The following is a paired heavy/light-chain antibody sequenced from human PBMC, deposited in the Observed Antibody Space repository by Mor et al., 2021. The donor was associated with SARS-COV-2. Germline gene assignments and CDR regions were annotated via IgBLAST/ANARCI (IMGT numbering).Heavy chain of an antibody. Sequence: EVQLVESGGDLVQPGGSLRLSCAASGFIFRSYWMHWVRQAPGKGLEWVSRINLNGSRTNYADSVKGRFTISRDNAKNTLYLQMNSLSAGDSAMYYCVSRVYSNFYFQHWGRGTLVTVSS. J-gene: IGHJ4*02. CDR1: GFIFRSYW. V-gene: IGHV3-74*01. CDR3: VSRVYSNFYFQH. CDR2: INLNGSRT. D-gene: IGHD4-4*01.
Light chain of an antibody. J-gene: IGKJ3*01. Sequence: DIVMTQSPLSLPVTPGEPASISCRSSQSLLHSDGYNYLDWYLQKPGQSPQLLIYLGSNRASGVPDRFSGTGSGTKFTLKISRVEAEDVGVYYCMQSLQTLFTFGPGTKVDIK. V-gene: IGKV2-28*01. CDR3: MQSLQTLFT. CDR1: QSLLHSDGYNY. CDR2: LGS.